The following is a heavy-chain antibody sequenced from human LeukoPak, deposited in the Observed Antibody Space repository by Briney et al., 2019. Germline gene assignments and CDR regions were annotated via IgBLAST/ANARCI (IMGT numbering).Heavy chain of an antibody. CDR3: ARARREMVRGVIIPDAFDI. J-gene: IGHJ3*02. Sequence: SQTLSLTCTVSGGSISSGDYYWSWIRQPPGKGLEWIGYIYYSGSTYYNPSLKSRVTISVYTSKNQFSLKLSSVTAADTAVYYCARARREMVRGVIIPDAFDIWGQGTMVTVSS. D-gene: IGHD3-10*01. CDR2: IYYSGST. V-gene: IGHV4-30-4*01. CDR1: GGSISSGDYY.